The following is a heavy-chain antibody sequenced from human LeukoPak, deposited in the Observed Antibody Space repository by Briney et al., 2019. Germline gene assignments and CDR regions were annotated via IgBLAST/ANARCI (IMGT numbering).Heavy chain of an antibody. J-gene: IGHJ4*02. D-gene: IGHD4-11*01. V-gene: IGHV3-49*03. CDR3: TRGIGTVTPGY. CDR2: IRSKAYGGTT. CDR1: GFTFGDYA. Sequence: GGSLRLSCTASGFTFGDYAVSWFRQAPGEGLEWVGFIRSKAYGGTTEYAASVKGRFTISRDDSKSIAYLQMNSLKTEDTAVYYCTRGIGTVTPGYWGQGTLVTVSS.